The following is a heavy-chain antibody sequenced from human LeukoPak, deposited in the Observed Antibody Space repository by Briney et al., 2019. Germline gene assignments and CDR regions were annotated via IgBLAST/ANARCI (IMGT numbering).Heavy chain of an antibody. CDR1: GRRIIKK. V-gene: IGHV3-74*01. CDR2: INTDGRNT. D-gene: IGHD6-6*01. J-gene: IGHJ4*02. CDR3: ARDQSIAGPTTVDY. Sequence: ETGGSLRLSCVDLGGRRIIKKKHWVRQVPGKGLVWVSRINTDGRNTIYADSVKGRFTISRDNAKNTLYLQMNSLRAEDTAVYYCARDQSIAGPTTVDYWGKGTLVSVSS.